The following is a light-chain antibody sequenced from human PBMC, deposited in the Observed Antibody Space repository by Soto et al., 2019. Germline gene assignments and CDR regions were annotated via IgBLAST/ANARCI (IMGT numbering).Light chain of an antibody. Sequence: HSALAQPSSVSGSPGQSITISCSGTISDVGSYDHVAWYQQFPGKTPKLMIYEVSNRPSGVSSRFSGSKSGNTASLTISGLQAEDEADYYCISYTGSSTSYVFGSGTKVTVL. V-gene: IGLV2-14*01. CDR1: ISDVGSYDH. J-gene: IGLJ1*01. CDR3: ISYTGSSTSYV. CDR2: EVS.